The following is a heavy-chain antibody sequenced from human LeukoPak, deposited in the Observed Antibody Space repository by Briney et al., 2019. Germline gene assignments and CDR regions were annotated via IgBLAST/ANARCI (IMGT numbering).Heavy chain of an antibody. CDR3: AKELPFSQWIFVDY. J-gene: IGHJ4*02. CDR1: GFTVSSNY. V-gene: IGHV3-23*01. D-gene: IGHD3-3*01. Sequence: PGGSLRLSCAASGFTVSSNYMSWVRQAPGKGLEWVSAISGSGDRTYYADSVKGRFTISRDNSKNTLYLQMSTLRAEDTAVYYCAKELPFSQWIFVDYWGQGTLVTVSS. CDR2: ISGSGDRT.